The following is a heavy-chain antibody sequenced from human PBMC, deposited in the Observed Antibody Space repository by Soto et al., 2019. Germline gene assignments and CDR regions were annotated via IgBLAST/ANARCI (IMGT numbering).Heavy chain of an antibody. D-gene: IGHD3-3*01. CDR3: ARDASYYSLWSGYYPSRNGMDV. Sequence: QVQVVESGGGVVQPGRSLRHSCAASGFTFSSFGMHWVRQAPGKGLEWVSLIWYDGSKKSYGDSVKGRFTISRDNSRNTVYLQMNSLRADDTAVYYCARDASYYSLWSGYYPSRNGMDVWGQGTTATVSS. CDR2: IWYDGSKK. V-gene: IGHV3-33*01. CDR1: GFTFSSFG. J-gene: IGHJ6*02.